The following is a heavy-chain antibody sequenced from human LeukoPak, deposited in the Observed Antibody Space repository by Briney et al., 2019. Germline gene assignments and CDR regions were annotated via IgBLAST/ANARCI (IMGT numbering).Heavy chain of an antibody. J-gene: IGHJ4*02. Sequence: GGSLRLSCAASGFTFSNYAMNWVRQAPGKGLEWVANIKQDGSEKYYVDSVKGRFTISRDNAKNSLYLQMNSLRGEDTAVYYCARVGSGWSLDYWGQGTLVTVSS. CDR1: GFTFSNYA. V-gene: IGHV3-7*01. CDR3: ARVGSGWSLDY. CDR2: IKQDGSEK. D-gene: IGHD6-19*01.